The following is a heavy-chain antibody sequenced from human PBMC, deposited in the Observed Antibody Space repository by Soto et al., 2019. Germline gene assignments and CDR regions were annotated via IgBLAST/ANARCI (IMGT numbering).Heavy chain of an antibody. CDR1: GGSISSSSYY. CDR3: ASYSSSIAFDT. CDR2: IYYSGST. Sequence: SETLSRTCTVSGGSISSSSYYWGWIRQPPGKGLEWIGSIYYSGSTYYNPSLKSRVTISVDTSKNQFSLKLSSVTAAHTAVYYCASYSSSIAFDTWGQGTLVTVSS. D-gene: IGHD6-6*01. J-gene: IGHJ5*02. V-gene: IGHV4-39*01.